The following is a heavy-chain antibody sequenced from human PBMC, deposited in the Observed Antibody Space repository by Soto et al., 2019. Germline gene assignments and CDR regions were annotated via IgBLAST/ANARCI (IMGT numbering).Heavy chain of an antibody. CDR1: GFTFSSYW. J-gene: IGHJ4*02. D-gene: IGHD6-13*01. Sequence: GGSLRLSCAASGFTFSSYWMHWVRQAPGKGLVWVSRINSDGSSTSYADSVKGRFTISRDNAKNTLYLQMNSLRAEDTAVYYCASPNQGQQLGDEDSNFDYWGQGTLVTVSS. CDR3: ASPNQGQQLGDEDSNFDY. V-gene: IGHV3-74*01. CDR2: INSDGSST.